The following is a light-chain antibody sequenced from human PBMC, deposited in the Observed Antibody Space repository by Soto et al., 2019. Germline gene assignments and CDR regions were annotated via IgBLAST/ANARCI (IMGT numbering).Light chain of an antibody. CDR2: GNG. CDR3: QSYDSSLSGSEV. Sequence: QSVLTQPPSVSGAPGQRVPISFTGSSSNIGAGHDVHWYQHLPGTTPKLLIYGNGNRPSGVPDRFSGSKSGTSASLAITGLQAEDEADYYCQSYDSSLSGSEVFGTGTKVTVL. J-gene: IGLJ1*01. CDR1: SSNIGAGHD. V-gene: IGLV1-40*01.